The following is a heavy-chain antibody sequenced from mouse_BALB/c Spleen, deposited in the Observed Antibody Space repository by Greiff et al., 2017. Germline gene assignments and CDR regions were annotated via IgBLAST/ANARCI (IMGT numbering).Heavy chain of an antibody. CDR3: ASPQLYGLMDY. Sequence: VQGVESGPGLVAPSQSLSITCTVSGFSLTSYGVHWVRQPPGKGLEWLGVIWAGGSTNYNSALMSRLSISKDNSKSQVFLKMNSLQTDDTAMYYCASPQLYGLMDYWGQGTSVTVSS. J-gene: IGHJ4*01. CDR2: IWAGGST. D-gene: IGHD1-1*02. V-gene: IGHV2-9*02. CDR1: GFSLTSYG.